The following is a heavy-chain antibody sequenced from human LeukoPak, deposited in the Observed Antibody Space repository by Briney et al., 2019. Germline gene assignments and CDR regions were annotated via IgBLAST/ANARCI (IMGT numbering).Heavy chain of an antibody. Sequence: WSGGSLRLSCAASGFTSDDYGMSWVRQAPGKGLEWVSSINWNGGSTGYADSVKGRFTISRDNAKNSLYLQMNTLRTEDTALYYCARDMPEAASGYFDYWGQGTLVTVSS. D-gene: IGHD6-13*01. J-gene: IGHJ4*02. CDR2: INWNGGST. CDR3: ARDMPEAASGYFDY. CDR1: GFTSDDYG. V-gene: IGHV3-20*04.